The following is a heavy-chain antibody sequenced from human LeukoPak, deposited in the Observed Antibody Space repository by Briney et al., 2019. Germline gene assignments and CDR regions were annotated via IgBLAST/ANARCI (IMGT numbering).Heavy chain of an antibody. CDR1: GGSFSGYY. Sequence: SEALSLTCAVYGGSFSGYYWSWIRQPPGKGLEWIGEINHSGSTNYNPSLKSRVTISVDTSKNQFSLKLSSVTAADTAVYYCARGGYGSGWANFDYWGQGTLVTVSS. D-gene: IGHD6-19*01. V-gene: IGHV4-34*01. J-gene: IGHJ4*02. CDR2: INHSGST. CDR3: ARGGYGSGWANFDY.